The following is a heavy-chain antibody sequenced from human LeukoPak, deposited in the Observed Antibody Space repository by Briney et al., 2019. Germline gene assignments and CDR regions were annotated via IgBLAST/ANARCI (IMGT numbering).Heavy chain of an antibody. CDR3: ARDVLR. Sequence: SETLSLTCAVYGGSFSGYYWSWIRQRPGKGLEWIGYIYKTGSTYYNPSLKSRVSMSVDTSKNQFSLQLSSVTAADTAVYYCARDVLRWGQGTLVTVSS. V-gene: IGHV4-34*09. CDR2: IYKTGST. CDR1: GGSFSGYY. J-gene: IGHJ4*02.